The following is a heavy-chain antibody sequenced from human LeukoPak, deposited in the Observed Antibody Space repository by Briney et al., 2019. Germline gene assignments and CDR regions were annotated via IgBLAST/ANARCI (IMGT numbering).Heavy chain of an antibody. V-gene: IGHV3-30*18. Sequence: GGSLRLSCAASGFTFKNLGMHWVRQVPGKGLEWVAVISYDGSNKYYADFVKGRFTISRDNSKNTLSLQMNGLIPEDTAMYYCAKSVASEAYWGQGTLLTVSS. CDR2: ISYDGSNK. CDR3: AKSVASEAY. D-gene: IGHD5-12*01. CDR1: GFTFKNLG. J-gene: IGHJ4*02.